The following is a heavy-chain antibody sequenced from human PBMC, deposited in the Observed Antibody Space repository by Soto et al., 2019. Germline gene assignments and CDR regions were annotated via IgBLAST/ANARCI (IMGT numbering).Heavy chain of an antibody. CDR2: IYYSGST. J-gene: IGHJ5*02. V-gene: IGHV4-59*01. D-gene: IGHD3-16*01. CDR1: GGSISSYY. Sequence: PSETLSLTCTVSGGSISSYYWSWIRQPPGKGLEWIGYIYYSGSTNYNPSLKSRVTISVDTSKNQFSLKLSSVTAADTAVYCCARVLFGSNCWFDPWGQGTLVTVSS. CDR3: ARVLFGSNCWFDP.